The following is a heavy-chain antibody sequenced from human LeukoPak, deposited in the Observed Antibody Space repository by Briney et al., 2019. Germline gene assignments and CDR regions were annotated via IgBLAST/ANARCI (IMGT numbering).Heavy chain of an antibody. CDR1: GFAFSSYG. J-gene: IGHJ4*02. CDR2: ISSSSSSI. Sequence: PGGSLRLSCAASGFAFSSYGMNWVRQAPGKGLEWVSYISSSSSSIYCADSVKGRFTISRDSAKSSLYLQMNSLRAEDTAVYYCARELGYCSSTSCYGYWGQGTLVTVSS. D-gene: IGHD2-2*01. V-gene: IGHV3-48*01. CDR3: ARELGYCSSTSCYGY.